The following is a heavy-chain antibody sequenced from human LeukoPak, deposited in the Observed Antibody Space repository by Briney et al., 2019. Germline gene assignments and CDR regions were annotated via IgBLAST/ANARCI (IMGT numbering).Heavy chain of an antibody. J-gene: IGHJ4*02. CDR1: DGSISSYY. Sequence: PSETLSLTCTVSDGSISSYYWSWIRQPPGKGLEWIGDIYYSGSTNYNPSLKSRLTISVDTSKNQFSLKLSSVTAADTAVYYCARGLGGDGYNLDYWGQGTLVTVSS. CDR3: ARGLGGDGYNLDY. V-gene: IGHV4-59*01. CDR2: IYYSGST. D-gene: IGHD5-24*01.